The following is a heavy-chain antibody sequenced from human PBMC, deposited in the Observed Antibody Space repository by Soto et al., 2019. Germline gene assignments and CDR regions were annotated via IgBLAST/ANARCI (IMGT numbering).Heavy chain of an antibody. V-gene: IGHV1-69*13. CDR2: IIPIFGTA. CDR3: ARGVGYCSSTSCPRVLETHYYYYGMEV. Sequence: SVKVSCKASGGTFSSYAISWVRQAPGQGLEWMGGIIPIFGTANYAQKFQGRVTITADESTSTAYMELSSLRSEDTAVYYCARGVGYCSSTSCPRVLETHYYYYGMEVWGQGTTVTVSS. D-gene: IGHD2-2*01. J-gene: IGHJ6*02. CDR1: GGTFSSYA.